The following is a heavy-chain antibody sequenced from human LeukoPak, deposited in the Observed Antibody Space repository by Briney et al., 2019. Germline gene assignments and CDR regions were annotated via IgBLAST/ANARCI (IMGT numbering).Heavy chain of an antibody. V-gene: IGHV4-39*01. Sequence: PSETLSLTCTVSGGSISSSSYYWGWIRQPPGKGLEWIGSIYYSGSTYYNPSLKSRVTISVDTSKNQFSLKLSSVTAADTAVYYCASGGNHDYWGQGTLVTVSS. CDR2: IYYSGST. CDR3: ASGGNHDY. J-gene: IGHJ4*02. D-gene: IGHD4-23*01. CDR1: GGSISSSSYY.